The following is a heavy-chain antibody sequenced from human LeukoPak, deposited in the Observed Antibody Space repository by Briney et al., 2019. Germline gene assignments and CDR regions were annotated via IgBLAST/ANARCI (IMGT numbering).Heavy chain of an antibody. D-gene: IGHD3-3*01. CDR3: ARGPITDFWSGYDLGY. J-gene: IGHJ4*02. Sequence: PGGSLRLSCAASGFTFSSYSMNWVRQAPGKGLEWVSYISSSSSIIYYADSVKGRFTISRDNAKNSLYLQMNSLRSEDTAVYYCARGPITDFWSGYDLGYWGQGTLVTVSS. CDR2: ISSSSSII. V-gene: IGHV3-48*01. CDR1: GFTFSSYS.